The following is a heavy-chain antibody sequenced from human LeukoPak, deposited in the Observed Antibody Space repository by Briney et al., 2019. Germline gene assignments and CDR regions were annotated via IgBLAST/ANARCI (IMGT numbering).Heavy chain of an antibody. CDR1: GFTFNTFA. CDR2: ISGNGAST. CDR3: TKDLLGYSRPIAY. Sequence: GGSLRLSCAASGFTFNTFAMNWVRQAPGKGLEWVSSISGNGASTYYADSVKGRFTISRDNSRSSVYLQMNSLGAEDTAMYYCTKDLLGYSRPIAYWGQGTLVTVSS. J-gene: IGHJ4*02. V-gene: IGHV3-23*01. D-gene: IGHD2-15*01.